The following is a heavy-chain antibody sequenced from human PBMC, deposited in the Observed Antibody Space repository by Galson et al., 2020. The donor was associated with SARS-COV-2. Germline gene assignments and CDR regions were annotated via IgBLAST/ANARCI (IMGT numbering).Heavy chain of an antibody. Sequence: GGSLRLSCAASGFTFSSYSMNWVRQAPGKGLEWVSSISSSSSYIYYADLVKGRFTISRDNAKNSLYLQMNSLRAEDTAVYYCATIAAAGTLYYYYGMDVWGQGTTVTVSS. V-gene: IGHV3-21*01. CDR1: GFTFSSYS. J-gene: IGHJ6*02. D-gene: IGHD6-13*01. CDR3: ATIAAAGTLYYYYGMDV. CDR2: ISSSSSYI.